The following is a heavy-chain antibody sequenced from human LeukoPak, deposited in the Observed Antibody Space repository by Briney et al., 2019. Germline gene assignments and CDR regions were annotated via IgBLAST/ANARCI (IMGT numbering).Heavy chain of an antibody. V-gene: IGHV3-74*01. CDR1: GFPFSNYW. Sequence: PGGSLRLSCAASGFPFSNYWTHWVRQAPGKGLVWVSRVNSDGSTTNYADSVKGRFTISRDNAENTLYMRMNSLRPEDTAVYYCARGYYSSSRIDYWGQGTLVTVSS. CDR3: ARGYYSSSRIDY. CDR2: VNSDGSTT. J-gene: IGHJ4*02. D-gene: IGHD6-13*01.